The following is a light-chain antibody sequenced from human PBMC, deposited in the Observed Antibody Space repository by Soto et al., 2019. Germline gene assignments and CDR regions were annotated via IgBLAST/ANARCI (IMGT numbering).Light chain of an antibody. CDR2: GAS. J-gene: IGKJ4*01. CDR1: QSVSSSY. Sequence: EIVLTQSPGTLSLSPGERATLSRRASQSVSSSYLAWYQQKPGQAPRLLIYGASRRATGIPDRCSGSGSGTDFTLTISRLEPEDFAVYYCQQYGSSPPLTFGGGTKVEIK. V-gene: IGKV3-20*01. CDR3: QQYGSSPPLT.